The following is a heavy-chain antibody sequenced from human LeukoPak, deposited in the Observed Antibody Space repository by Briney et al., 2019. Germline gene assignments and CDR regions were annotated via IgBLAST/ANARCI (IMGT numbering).Heavy chain of an antibody. V-gene: IGHV3-21*01. J-gene: IGHJ3*01. CDR2: ISSSSSYI. CDR1: GFTFSSYN. D-gene: IGHD3-22*01. Sequence: PGGSLRLSCAASGFTFSSYNMNWVRQAPGKGLEWVSSISSSSSYIYYADSVEGRFTISRDNAKNSLYLQMNSLRAEDTAVYYCARDRAYYYDSSGYHLLWGQGTMVTVSS. CDR3: ARDRAYYYDSSGYHLL.